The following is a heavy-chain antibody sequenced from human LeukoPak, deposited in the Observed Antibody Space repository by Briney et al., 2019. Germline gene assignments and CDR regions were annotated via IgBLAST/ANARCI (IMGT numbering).Heavy chain of an antibody. V-gene: IGHV3-7*01. J-gene: IGHJ5*02. Sequence: QPGRSLRLSCAASGFSFSNFWMSWVRQAPGKGLEWVANIKPDGSATNYVDSVKGRFTISRDNAKNSLDLQMNSLRAEDTAVYYCARGGGSSSWGQGTLVTVSS. CDR2: IKPDGSAT. CDR3: ARGGGSSS. D-gene: IGHD6-6*01. CDR1: GFSFSNFW.